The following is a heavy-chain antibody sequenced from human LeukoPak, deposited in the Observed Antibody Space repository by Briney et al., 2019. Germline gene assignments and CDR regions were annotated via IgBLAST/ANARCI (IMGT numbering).Heavy chain of an antibody. J-gene: IGHJ4*02. Sequence: PGGSLRLSCAASGFIFSNYWMSWVRQAPGKGLEWVANIKQDGSEKNYVDCVKGRFTISRDNAKNSLYLQMNSPRAEDTAVYYCARGGYYDSSGDYFDYWRQGTLVTVSS. V-gene: IGHV3-7*01. CDR1: GFIFSNYW. CDR3: ARGGYYDSSGDYFDY. D-gene: IGHD3-22*01. CDR2: IKQDGSEK.